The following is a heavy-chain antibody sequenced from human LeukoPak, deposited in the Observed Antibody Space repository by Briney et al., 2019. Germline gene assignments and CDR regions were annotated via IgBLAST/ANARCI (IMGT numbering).Heavy chain of an antibody. CDR2: INHSGST. CDR1: GGSFSGYY. V-gene: IGHV4-34*01. J-gene: IGHJ4*02. CDR3: ARQRTAMALFDY. Sequence: SETLSLTCAVYGGSFSGYYWSWIRQPPGKGLEWIGEINHSGSTNYNPSLKSRVTIPVDTSKNQSSLKLSSVTAADAAVYYCARQRTAMALFDYWGQGTLVTVSS. D-gene: IGHD5-18*01.